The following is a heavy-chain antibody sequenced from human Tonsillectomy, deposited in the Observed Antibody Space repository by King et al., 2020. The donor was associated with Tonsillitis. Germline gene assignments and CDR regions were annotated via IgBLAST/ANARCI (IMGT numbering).Heavy chain of an antibody. J-gene: IGHJ3*02. Sequence: VQLVESGGGVVQPGRSLRLSCAASGFTFSSYAMHWVRQAPAKGLEWVAFISYDGSNQYYADSVKGRFTISRDNSKNTLYLQMNSLVAEDTAVYYCARDYYDSRGGGAFDIWGQGTMVTVSS. CDR1: GFTFSSYA. D-gene: IGHD3-22*01. CDR3: ARDYYDSRGGGAFDI. V-gene: IGHV3-30-3*01. CDR2: ISYDGSNQ.